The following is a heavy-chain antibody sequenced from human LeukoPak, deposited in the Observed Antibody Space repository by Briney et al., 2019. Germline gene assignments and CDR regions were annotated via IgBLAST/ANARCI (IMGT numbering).Heavy chain of an antibody. J-gene: IGHJ2*01. V-gene: IGHV4-59*01. D-gene: IGHD3-10*01. CDR2: IYYSGST. CDR3: ARGPRITMPPGVHWYFDL. Sequence: SETLSLTCTVSGGSISSYYWSWIRQPPGKGLEWIGYIYYSGSTNYNPSLKSRVTISVDTSKNQFSLKLSSVTAADTAVYYCARGPRITMPPGVHWYFDLWGRGTLVTVSS. CDR1: GGSISSYY.